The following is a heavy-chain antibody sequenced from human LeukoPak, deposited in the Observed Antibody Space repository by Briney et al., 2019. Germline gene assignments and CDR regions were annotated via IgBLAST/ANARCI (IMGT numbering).Heavy chain of an antibody. D-gene: IGHD6-6*01. Sequence: SETLSLTCDVSGYSMSSAYYWGWIRQPPGKKLEWIGTVYRSGSTYYNPSLQSRVTISLDTSKSQLSLNLSSMTAADTAIYYRAKLVFSVRDAFDVWGQGTMVTVSS. CDR1: GYSMSSAYY. CDR3: AKLVFSVRDAFDV. J-gene: IGHJ3*01. V-gene: IGHV4-38-2*01. CDR2: VYRSGST.